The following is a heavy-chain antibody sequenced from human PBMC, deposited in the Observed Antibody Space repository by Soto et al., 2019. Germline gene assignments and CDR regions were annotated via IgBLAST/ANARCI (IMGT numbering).Heavy chain of an antibody. CDR2: IYPGDSDT. Sequence: GESLKISCKGSGYSFTSYWIGWVRQMPGKGLEWTGIIYPGDSDTRYSPSFQGQVTISADKSISTAYLQWGSLKASDTAMYYCARSNKQQLAFLYGMDVWGQGTTVTVSS. D-gene: IGHD6-13*01. J-gene: IGHJ6*02. CDR3: ARSNKQQLAFLYGMDV. V-gene: IGHV5-51*01. CDR1: GYSFTSYW.